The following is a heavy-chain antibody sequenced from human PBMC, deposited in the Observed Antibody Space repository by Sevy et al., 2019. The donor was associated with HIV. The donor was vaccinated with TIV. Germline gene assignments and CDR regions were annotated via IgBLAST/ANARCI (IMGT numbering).Heavy chain of an antibody. J-gene: IGHJ4*02. CDR1: GFTFSTYV. Sequence: GGSLRLSCAASGFTFSTYVMHWLRQAPGKGLEWVAVISHDERTKYYADSVKGRFTISRDNSKNTLYLQMDSLRPEDTTIYYCARDPGNSGNYWGQGTLVTVSS. D-gene: IGHD1-1*01. V-gene: IGHV3-30*04. CDR3: ARDPGNSGNY. CDR2: ISHDERTK.